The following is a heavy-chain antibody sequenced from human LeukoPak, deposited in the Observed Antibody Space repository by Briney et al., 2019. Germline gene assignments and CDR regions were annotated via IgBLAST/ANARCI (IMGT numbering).Heavy chain of an antibody. CDR1: GYTFTSYD. V-gene: IGHV1-69*04. CDR2: IIPILGIA. CDR3: ASPTMGSLGYCSGGSCYSLDY. J-gene: IGHJ4*02. D-gene: IGHD2-15*01. Sequence: ASVKVSCKASGYTFTSYDINWVRQATGQGLEWMGRIIPILGIANYAQKFQGRVTITADKSTSTAYMELSSLRSEDTAVYYCASPTMGSLGYCSGGSCYSLDYWGQGTLVTVSS.